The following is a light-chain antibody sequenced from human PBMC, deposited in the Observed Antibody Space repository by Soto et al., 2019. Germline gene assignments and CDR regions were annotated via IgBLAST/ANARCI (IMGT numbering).Light chain of an antibody. CDR3: QQRCTLLPWP. CDR1: QSVSNN. CDR2: GAS. J-gene: IGKJ1*01. Sequence: EKATLSSGASQSVSNNLAWYHQKPGQAPRPLIYGASTRATGVPARFSGSGSGTEFTLTISFLQSEDSATCYWQQRCTLLPWPFGDGAMVDNK. V-gene: IGKV3-15*01.